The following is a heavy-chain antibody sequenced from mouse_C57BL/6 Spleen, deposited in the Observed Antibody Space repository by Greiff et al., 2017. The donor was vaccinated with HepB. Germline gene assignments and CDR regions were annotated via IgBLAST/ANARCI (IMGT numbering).Heavy chain of an antibody. CDR2: INPYNGGT. D-gene: IGHD1-1*01. CDR1: GYTFTDYY. CDR3: ARRGVYYYGSSYVRLAMDY. V-gene: IGHV1-19*01. Sequence: EVQLQQSGPVLVKPGASVKMSCKASGYTFTDYYMNWVKQSHGKSLEWIGVINPYNGGTSYNQKFKGKATLTVDKSSSTAYMELNSLTSEDSAVYYCARRGVYYYGSSYVRLAMDYWGQGTSVTVSS. J-gene: IGHJ4*01.